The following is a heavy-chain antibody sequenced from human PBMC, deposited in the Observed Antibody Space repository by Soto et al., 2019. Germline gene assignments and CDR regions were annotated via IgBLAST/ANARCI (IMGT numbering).Heavy chain of an antibody. CDR1: GLTFSDFA. CDR3: GKGMVLYDPGPFDY. CDR2: IGGSGIFT. V-gene: IGHV3-23*01. D-gene: IGHD2-8*02. J-gene: IGHJ4*02. Sequence: PGGSLRLSCAASGLTFSDFAMTWVRQAPGKGLEWVSSIGGSGIFTYYADSVMGRFTISRDNSRNTLYLQMNSLRAEDTAVYFCGKGMVLYDPGPFDYWGQGAQVTVSS.